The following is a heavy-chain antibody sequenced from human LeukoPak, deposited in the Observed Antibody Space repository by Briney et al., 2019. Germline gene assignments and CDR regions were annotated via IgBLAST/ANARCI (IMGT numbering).Heavy chain of an antibody. D-gene: IGHD6-6*01. J-gene: IGHJ5*02. CDR1: GFTFSSYG. CDR3: AREYSSSVSFDP. CDR2: ISSSSGYI. Sequence: GGSLRLSCAASGFTFSSYGMNWIRQAPGKGLEWVSSISSSSGYIYHADSVKGRFTISRDNAKNSLYLQMNSLRAEDTAVYYCAREYSSSVSFDPWGQGTLVTVSS. V-gene: IGHV3-21*01.